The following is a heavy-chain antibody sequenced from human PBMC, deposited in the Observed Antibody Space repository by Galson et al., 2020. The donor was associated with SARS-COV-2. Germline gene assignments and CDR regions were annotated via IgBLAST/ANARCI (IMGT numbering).Heavy chain of an antibody. CDR2: IFYSGST. D-gene: IGHD5-12*01. CDR3: ARVGYSGYDYRY. Sequence: ASETLSLTCTVSGGSIVSSRYYWGWIRQSPGKGLEWIGSIFYSGSTSYNPSHKTRVIMSVDTSKNQFSLRLSSVTAADTGVYYCARVGYSGYDYRYWGPGTLVTVSS. CDR1: GGSIVSSRYY. J-gene: IGHJ4*02. V-gene: IGHV4-39*07.